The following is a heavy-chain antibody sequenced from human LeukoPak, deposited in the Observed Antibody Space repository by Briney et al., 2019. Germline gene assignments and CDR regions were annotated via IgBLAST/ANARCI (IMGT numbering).Heavy chain of an antibody. CDR3: ARDPSGSGWSRWYYFDY. CDR2: IYTSGST. D-gene: IGHD6-19*01. V-gene: IGHV4-61*02. CDR1: GGSISSGSYY. J-gene: IGHJ4*02. Sequence: SETLSLTCTVSGGSISSGSYYWSWIRQPAGKGLEWIGRIYTSGSTNYNPSLKSRVTISVDTSKNQFSLKLSSVTAADTAVYYCARDPSGSGWSRWYYFDYWGQGTLVTVSS.